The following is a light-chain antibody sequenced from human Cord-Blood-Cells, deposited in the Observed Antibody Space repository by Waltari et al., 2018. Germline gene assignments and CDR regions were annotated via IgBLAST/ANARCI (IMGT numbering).Light chain of an antibody. CDR3: AAWDDSLNGPV. J-gene: IGLJ3*02. CDR1: SSNIGSNT. V-gene: IGLV1-44*01. Sequence: QSVLTQPPSASGTPGQRVTISCSGSSSNIGSNTVNWSQQLPGTAPKLPIYSTNQRPPGVPARFSGSKSGTSASLAISGLQSEDEADYYCAAWDDSLNGPVFGGGTKLTVL. CDR2: STN.